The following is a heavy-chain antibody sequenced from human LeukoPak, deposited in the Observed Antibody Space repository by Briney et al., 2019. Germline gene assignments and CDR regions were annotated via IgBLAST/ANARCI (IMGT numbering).Heavy chain of an antibody. V-gene: IGHV4-34*01. CDR2: INHSGST. Sequence: PSETLSLTCAVYGGSFSGYYWSWIRQPPGKGLEWIGEINHSGSTNYNPSLKSRVTISVDTSKNQFSLKLSSVTAADTAVYYCARVFRYSSSWRPLPPVYYFDYWGQGTLVTVSS. CDR1: GGSFSGYY. CDR3: ARVFRYSSSWRPLPPVYYFDY. J-gene: IGHJ4*02. D-gene: IGHD6-13*01.